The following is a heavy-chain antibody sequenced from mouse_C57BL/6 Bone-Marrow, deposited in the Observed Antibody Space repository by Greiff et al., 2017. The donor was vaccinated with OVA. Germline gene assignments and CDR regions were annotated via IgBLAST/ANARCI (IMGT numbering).Heavy chain of an antibody. CDR2: LNPNSGST. CDR3: APTGAWFAY. D-gene: IGHD2-10*01. Sequence: VQLQQSGAELVKPGASVKLSCKASGYTFTSYWMHWVKQRPGQGLEWIGMLNPNSGSTNYNEKFKSKATLTVEQSSSTAYMQLSSLTSEDSAVYYCAPTGAWFAYWGQGTLVTVSA. J-gene: IGHJ3*01. V-gene: IGHV1-64*01. CDR1: GYTFTSYW.